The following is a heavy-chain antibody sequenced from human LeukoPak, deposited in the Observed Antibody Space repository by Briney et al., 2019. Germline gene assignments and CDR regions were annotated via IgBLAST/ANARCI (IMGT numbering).Heavy chain of an antibody. CDR1: GFTFRNYG. Sequence: GGSLRLSCAASGFTFRNYGMHWVRQAPGKGLEWVAFIRYDGNNKYYADSVKGRFTMSRDNSKTTLYLQMNSLRAEDTAVYYCAKDCVAAALRRFYMDVWGEGTTVTISS. V-gene: IGHV3-30*02. J-gene: IGHJ6*03. CDR2: IRYDGNNK. CDR3: AKDCVAAALRRFYMDV. D-gene: IGHD6-13*01.